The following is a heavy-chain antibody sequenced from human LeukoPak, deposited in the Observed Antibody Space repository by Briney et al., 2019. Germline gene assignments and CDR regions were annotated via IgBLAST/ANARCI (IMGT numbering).Heavy chain of an antibody. V-gene: IGHV4-59*08. Sequence: PSETLSLTCTVSGGSISSYYWSWIRQPPGKGLEWIGYIYYSGSTNSNPSLKSRVTVSVDTSKNQFSLRLSSVTAADTAVHYCARHEPYYYDSSDYWGYYFDYWGQGTLVTVSS. CDR3: ARHEPYYYDSSDYWGYYFDY. CDR1: GGSISSYY. D-gene: IGHD3-22*01. CDR2: IYYSGST. J-gene: IGHJ4*02.